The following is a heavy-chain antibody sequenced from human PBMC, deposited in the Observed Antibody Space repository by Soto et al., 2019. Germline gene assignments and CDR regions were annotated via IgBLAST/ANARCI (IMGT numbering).Heavy chain of an antibody. Sequence: SETLSLTCTVSGGSISSGGYYWSWIRQHPGKGLEWIGYIYYSGSTYYNPSLKSRVTISVDTSKNQFSLKLSSVTAADTAVYYCARGACSGGSCYSWNQYFDYSGQGTLVTVSS. V-gene: IGHV4-31*03. CDR2: IYYSGST. CDR3: ARGACSGGSCYSWNQYFDY. CDR1: GGSISSGGYY. D-gene: IGHD2-15*01. J-gene: IGHJ4*02.